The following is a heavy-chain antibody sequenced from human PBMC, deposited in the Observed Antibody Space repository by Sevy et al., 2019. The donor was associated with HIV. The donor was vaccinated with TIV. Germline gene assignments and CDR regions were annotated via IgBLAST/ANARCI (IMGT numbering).Heavy chain of an antibody. CDR3: TRNGGAFDNGFDP. D-gene: IGHD2-8*01. Sequence: GGSLRLSCTASGFTFSSYDMNWVRQAPGKGLEWVSEISSSGSSIYYADSVKGGFTISRENAKNLLNLQMNSLRAEVTAVYYCTRNGGAFDNGFDPWGQGTLVTVSS. J-gene: IGHJ5*02. V-gene: IGHV3-48*03. CDR2: ISSSGSSI. CDR1: GFTFSSYD.